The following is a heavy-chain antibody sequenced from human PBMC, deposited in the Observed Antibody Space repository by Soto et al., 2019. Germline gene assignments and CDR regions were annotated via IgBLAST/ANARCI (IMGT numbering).Heavy chain of an antibody. J-gene: IGHJ5*02. CDR2: INPGDSDT. CDR3: ATPDSTGWYDH. Sequence: GESLKISCKGSGYSFTSYWIAWVRQMPGKGLEWMAIINPGDSDTRYRPSFQGQVTMSADKSINTAYLQWSSLKASDTAMYYCATPDSTGWYDHWGQGTLVTVSS. V-gene: IGHV5-51*01. CDR1: GYSFTSYW. D-gene: IGHD6-19*01.